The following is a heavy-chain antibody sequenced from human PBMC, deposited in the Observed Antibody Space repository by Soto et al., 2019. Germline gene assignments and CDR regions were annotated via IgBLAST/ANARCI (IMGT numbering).Heavy chain of an antibody. Sequence: SETLSLTCTVSGGSISSGGYYWSWIRQHPGKGLEWIGYIYYSGSTYYNPSLKSRVTISVDTSKNQFSLKLSSVTAADTAVYYCARDMGPYCSSTSCYRHWFDPWGQGTLVTVSS. CDR1: GGSISSGGYY. CDR3: ARDMGPYCSSTSCYRHWFDP. V-gene: IGHV4-31*03. D-gene: IGHD2-2*01. J-gene: IGHJ5*02. CDR2: IYYSGST.